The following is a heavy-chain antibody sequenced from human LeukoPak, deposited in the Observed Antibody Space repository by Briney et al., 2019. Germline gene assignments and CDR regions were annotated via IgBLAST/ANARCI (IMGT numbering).Heavy chain of an antibody. D-gene: IGHD6-13*01. CDR3: ARGDSSIWYEY. V-gene: IGHV5-51*01. J-gene: IGHJ4*02. CDR1: GYKFTNYW. Sequence: GESLKISCKGSGYKFTNYWIGWVRQMPGKGLEWMGIIYPGDPETRYSPSFQGQVTISADKSISTAYLQWSSLKASDTAMYYCARGDSSIWYEYWGQGTLVTVSS. CDR2: IYPGDPET.